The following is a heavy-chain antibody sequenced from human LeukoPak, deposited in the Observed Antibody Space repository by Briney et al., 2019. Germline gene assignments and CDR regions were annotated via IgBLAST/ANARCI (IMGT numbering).Heavy chain of an antibody. V-gene: IGHV3-30*02. J-gene: IGHJ4*02. Sequence: GGSLRLSCAASGFTFSSYGMHWVRQAPGKGLEWVAFIRYDGSNKYYADSVKGRFTISRDNSKNTLYLQMNSLRAEDTAMYYCAKEAPSEVTTPPYYFDYWGQGTLVTVSS. D-gene: IGHD4-17*01. CDR2: IRYDGSNK. CDR3: AKEAPSEVTTPPYYFDY. CDR1: GFTFSSYG.